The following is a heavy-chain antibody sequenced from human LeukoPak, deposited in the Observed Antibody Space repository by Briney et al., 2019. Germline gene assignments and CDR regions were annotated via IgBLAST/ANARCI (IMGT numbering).Heavy chain of an antibody. CDR1: GFTFSSYG. CDR3: AREFGLRYFDWLLWGAFDI. J-gene: IGHJ3*02. Sequence: PGRSLRLSCAASGFTFSSYGMHWVRQAPGKGLEGVAVISYDGSNKYYADSVKGRFTISRDNAKNSLYLQMNSLRAEDTAVYYCAREFGLRYFDWLLWGAFDIWGQGTMVTVSS. V-gene: IGHV3-30*03. D-gene: IGHD3-9*01. CDR2: ISYDGSNK.